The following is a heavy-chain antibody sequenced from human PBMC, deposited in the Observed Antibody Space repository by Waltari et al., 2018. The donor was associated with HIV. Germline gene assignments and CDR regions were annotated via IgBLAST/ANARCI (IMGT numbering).Heavy chain of an antibody. V-gene: IGHV3-15*01. CDR2: SKSKADGVTT. CDR3: TTAMADY. D-gene: IGHD3-10*01. J-gene: IGHJ4*02. CDR1: GFTFNNAW. Sequence: EVQVVESGGGLVKPGGSLRLPCAASGFTFNNAWMTWVRQAPWKGLKWVGRSKSKADGVTTDYAAPVKGRFTTSRDDSKNTLYLKMNSLKTEGTAVYYCTTAMADYWGQGTLVTVSS.